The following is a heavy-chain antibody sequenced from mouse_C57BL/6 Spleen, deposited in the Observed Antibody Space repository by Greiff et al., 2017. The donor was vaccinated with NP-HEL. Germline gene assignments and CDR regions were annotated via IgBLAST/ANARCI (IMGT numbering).Heavy chain of an antibody. V-gene: IGHV1-69*01. CDR2: IDPSDSYT. D-gene: IGHD1-1*01. CDR1: GYTFTSYW. J-gene: IGHJ2*01. Sequence: VQLQQPGAELVMPGASVKLSCKASGYTFTSYWMHWVKQRPGQGLEWIGEIDPSDSYTNYNQKFKGKSTLTVDKSSSTAYMQLSSLTSEDSAVYYCARSEDYYGSSYIDYWGQGTTLTVSS. CDR3: ARSEDYYGSSYIDY.